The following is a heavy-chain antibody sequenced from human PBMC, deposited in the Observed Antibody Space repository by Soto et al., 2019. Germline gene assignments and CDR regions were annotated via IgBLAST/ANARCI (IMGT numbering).Heavy chain of an antibody. Sequence: GPTLGNATQTLTLTCTFSGFSFSTSVVGVGWIRQPPGKALEWLALIYWDDDKRYSPSLKSRLTITKVTSKNQVVLTMTNMDPVDTATYYCVDGQPAPIPGHWGQGTLVTVS. D-gene: IGHD2-2*01. CDR3: VDGQPAPIPGH. V-gene: IGHV2-5*02. J-gene: IGHJ1*01. CDR2: IYWDDDK. CDR1: GFSFSTSVVG.